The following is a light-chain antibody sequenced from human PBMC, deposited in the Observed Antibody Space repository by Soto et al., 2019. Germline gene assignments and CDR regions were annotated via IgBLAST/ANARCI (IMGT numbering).Light chain of an antibody. CDR2: DAT. CDR1: HNIERW. Sequence: QMTQSPSTLSASVGDRVTITCRASHNIERWMAWYQQKPGRAPSLLIFDATTLHSGVPSRFSGGGSGTEFTLTINGLQPDDFATYYCQQFAKSSTFGQGTKVDTK. J-gene: IGKJ1*01. CDR3: QQFAKSST. V-gene: IGKV1-5*01.